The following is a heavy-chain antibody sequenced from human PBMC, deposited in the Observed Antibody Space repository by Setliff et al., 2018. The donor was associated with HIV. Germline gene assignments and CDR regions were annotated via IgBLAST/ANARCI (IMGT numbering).Heavy chain of an antibody. Sequence: PSETLSLTCTVSGGSINNYYWSWIRQPPGKGLEWIGEINHSGSTNYNPSLKSRVTISVDTSKNLFSLKLSSVTPADTAVYYCARGIDNFWSGYVRWGQGTLVTVSS. J-gene: IGHJ4*02. CDR1: GGSINNYY. D-gene: IGHD3-3*01. CDR2: INHSGST. CDR3: ARGIDNFWSGYVR. V-gene: IGHV4-34*01.